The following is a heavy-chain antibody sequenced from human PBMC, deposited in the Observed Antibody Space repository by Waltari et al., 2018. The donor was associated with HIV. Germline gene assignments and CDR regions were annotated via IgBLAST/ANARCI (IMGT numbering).Heavy chain of an antibody. J-gene: IGHJ2*01. D-gene: IGHD1-26*01. Sequence: QLQLQKSGPALAKPSETLSLTCPVFGGSVSSRSYFWGWIRQPPGKGLEWVGRIYYTGRAYYNPSLKSRVTISVDTSKNQFSLKVTSVTAADTAVYYCARHALRVGAAYWNFDLWGRGTLVTVSS. CDR3: ARHALRVGAAYWNFDL. V-gene: IGHV4-39*01. CDR1: GGSVSSRSYF. CDR2: IYYTGRA.